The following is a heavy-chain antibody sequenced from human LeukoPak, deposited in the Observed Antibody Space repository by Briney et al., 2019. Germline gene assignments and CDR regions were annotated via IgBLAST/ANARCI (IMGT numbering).Heavy chain of an antibody. CDR1: GFTFSSYA. CDR2: ISGSGGST. J-gene: IGHJ4*02. D-gene: IGHD3-9*01. Sequence: GGSLRLSCAASGFTFSSYAMSWVRQAPGKGLEWVSAISGSGGSTYYADSVKRRFTISRDNSKNTLYLQMNSLRAEDTAVYYCAKDAEYYDILTGYYQGAFDYWGQGTLVTVSS. V-gene: IGHV3-23*01. CDR3: AKDAEYYDILTGYYQGAFDY.